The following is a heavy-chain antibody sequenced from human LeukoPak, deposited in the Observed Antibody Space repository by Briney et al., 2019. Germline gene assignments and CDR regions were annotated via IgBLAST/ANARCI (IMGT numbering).Heavy chain of an antibody. CDR3: ARQTTYYDFWSAPYNWFDP. D-gene: IGHD3-3*01. J-gene: IGHJ5*02. CDR1: GYIFTSYW. CDR2: IYPGDSDT. Sequence: GESLKISCKGSGYIFTSYWIGWVRQMPGKGLEWMGIIYPGDSDTRYSPSFQGQVTISADKSISTAYLQWSSLKASDTAMYYCARQTTYYDFWSAPYNWFDPWGQGTLVTVSS. V-gene: IGHV5-51*01.